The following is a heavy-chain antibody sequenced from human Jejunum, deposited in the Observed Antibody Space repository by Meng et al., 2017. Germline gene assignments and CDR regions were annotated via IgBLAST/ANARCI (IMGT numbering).Heavy chain of an antibody. V-gene: IGHV4-39*01. Sequence: QVQLQESGPGLVKPSETLSLTCTVPGGSISSRSYYWGWIRQPPGKGLEWIASVFYSGTTYYNPSLQSRVTISIDTSKNQFSMRLTSVTATDTSVYYCARLANSSPDYWGRGTLVTVSS. CDR1: GGSISSRSYY. CDR2: VFYSGTT. D-gene: IGHD6-13*01. J-gene: IGHJ4*02. CDR3: ARLANSSPDY.